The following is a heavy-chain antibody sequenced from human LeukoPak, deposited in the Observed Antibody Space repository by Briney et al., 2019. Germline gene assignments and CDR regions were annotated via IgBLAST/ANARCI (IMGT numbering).Heavy chain of an antibody. V-gene: IGHV4-39*07. D-gene: IGHD3-10*01. CDR3: ASGPVPRLFYGSGSPFDY. Sequence: SETLSLTCAVSGGSISSTNYYWGWVRQSPEKGLEWIGCIHHSGSTYYDNPSLKSRATILVDTSKNQFSLKMSSVTAADTAVYYCASGPVPRLFYGSGSPFDYWGQGTLVTVSS. CDR1: GGSISSTNYY. CDR2: IHHSGST. J-gene: IGHJ4*02.